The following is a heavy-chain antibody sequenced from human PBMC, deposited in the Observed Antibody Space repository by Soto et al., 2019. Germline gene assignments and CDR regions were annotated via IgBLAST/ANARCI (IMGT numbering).Heavy chain of an antibody. Sequence: QVQLAESGGGVVQPGRSLRLSCAASGFTFADYGMHWVRQAQGKGLEWVAIIWYDGSNKYYADSVKGRFTISRDNSKNMLFLEMNSLRAEDTAIYYCARDFPDRVGAAAHWFDPSGQGTLVTVSS. CDR1: GFTFADYG. CDR3: ARDFPDRVGAAAHWFDP. J-gene: IGHJ5*02. V-gene: IGHV3-33*01. CDR2: IWYDGSNK. D-gene: IGHD6-13*01.